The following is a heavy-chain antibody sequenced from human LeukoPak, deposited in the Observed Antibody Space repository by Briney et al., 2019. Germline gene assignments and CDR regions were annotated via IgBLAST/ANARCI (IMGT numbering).Heavy chain of an antibody. D-gene: IGHD1-26*01. J-gene: IGHJ3*02. CDR2: IKRDGSEK. V-gene: IGHV3-7*01. CDR1: GFTFSSYW. CDR3: ARDFELDAFDI. Sequence: TGGSLRLSRAASGFTFSSYWMSWVRQAPGKGLEWVANIKRDGSEKYYVDSVKGRFTISRDSAKNSLYLQMNSLRAEDTAVYYCARDFELDAFDIWGQGTMVTVSS.